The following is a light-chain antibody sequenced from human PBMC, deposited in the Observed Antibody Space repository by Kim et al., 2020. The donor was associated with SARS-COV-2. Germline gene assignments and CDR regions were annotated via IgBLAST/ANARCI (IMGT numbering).Light chain of an antibody. CDR2: GNE. CDR1: SYNIGKLS. CDR3: GTWDNSRGGV. V-gene: IGLV1-51*01. Sequence: GQKVTNTCSGSSYNIGKLSMSWYQQLHGAAHNLLICGNEKRPSGVPGRFSGSKSGTSATLVINGLQTGDEDDYYCGTWDNSRGGVFGGGTQLTV. J-gene: IGLJ3*02.